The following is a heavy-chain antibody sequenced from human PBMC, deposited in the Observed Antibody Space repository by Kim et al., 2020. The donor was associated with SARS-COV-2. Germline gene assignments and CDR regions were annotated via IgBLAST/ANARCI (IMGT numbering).Heavy chain of an antibody. J-gene: IGHJ4*02. CDR3: ARDPKLYYYDSSGSQFDY. CDR2: ISSSSSYI. V-gene: IGHV3-21*01. CDR1: GFTFSSYS. Sequence: GGSLRLSCAASGFTFSSYSMNWVRQAPGKGLEWVSSISSSSSYIYYADSVKGRFTISRDNAKNSLYLQMNSLRAEDTAVYYCARDPKLYYYDSSGSQFDYWGQGTLVTVSS. D-gene: IGHD3-22*01.